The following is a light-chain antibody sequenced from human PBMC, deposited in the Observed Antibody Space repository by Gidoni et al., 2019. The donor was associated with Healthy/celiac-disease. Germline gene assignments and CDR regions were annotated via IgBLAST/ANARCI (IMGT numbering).Light chain of an antibody. V-gene: IGKV1-33*01. J-gene: IGKJ2*01. CDR3: QQYDNLPYT. CDR1: QAISNY. CDR2: DAC. Sequence: DIQLTQSPFSLSAAVGDRVTITCQASQAISNYLNWYQQKPGTAPKLLIYDACTVETGVPARVSGSGSGTDFTFTISSLQPEDIATYYCQQYDNLPYTFGQGTKLEIK.